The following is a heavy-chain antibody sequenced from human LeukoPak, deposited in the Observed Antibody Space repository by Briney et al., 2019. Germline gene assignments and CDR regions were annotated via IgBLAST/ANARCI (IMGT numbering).Heavy chain of an antibody. CDR3: AREIQLWQIMMTYYFDY. Sequence: ASVKVSCTAAGYTFTGYYMHWVRQAPGQGLEWMGWINPNSGGTNYAQKVQGRVTMTRDTSISTAYMELSRLRSDDTAVYYCAREIQLWQIMMTYYFDYWGQGTLVTVSS. D-gene: IGHD5-18*01. CDR1: GYTFTGYY. J-gene: IGHJ4*02. V-gene: IGHV1-2*02. CDR2: INPNSGGT.